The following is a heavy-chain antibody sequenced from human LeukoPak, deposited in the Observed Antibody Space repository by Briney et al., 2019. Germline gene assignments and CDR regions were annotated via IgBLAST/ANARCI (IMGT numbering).Heavy chain of an antibody. D-gene: IGHD3-22*01. J-gene: IGHJ3*02. CDR2: ISSSSSTI. Sequence: GGSLRLSCAASGSTFSSYSMNWVRQAPGKGLEWVSYISSSSSTIYYADSVKGRFTISRDNAKNSLYLQMNSLRAEDTAVYYCARSLPNYYDSSGSHAFDIWGQGTMVTVSS. CDR1: GSTFSSYS. V-gene: IGHV3-48*01. CDR3: ARSLPNYYDSSGSHAFDI.